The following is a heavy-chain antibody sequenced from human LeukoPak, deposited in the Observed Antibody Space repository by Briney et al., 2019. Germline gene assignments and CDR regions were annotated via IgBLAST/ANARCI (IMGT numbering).Heavy chain of an antibody. CDR2: IRSKANSYAT. V-gene: IGHV3-73*01. CDR3: TRHDFWSGYPPDV. CDR1: GFTFSGSA. J-gene: IGHJ6*04. Sequence: GGSLRLSCAASGFTFSGSAMHWVRQASGKGLEWVGRIRSKANSYATAYAASVKGRFTISRDDSKNTAYLQMNSLKTEDTAVYYCTRHDFWSGYPPDVWGKGTTVTVSS. D-gene: IGHD3-3*01.